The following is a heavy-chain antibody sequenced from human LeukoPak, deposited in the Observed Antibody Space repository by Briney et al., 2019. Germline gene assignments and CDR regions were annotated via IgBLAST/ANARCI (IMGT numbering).Heavy chain of an antibody. CDR1: GFTFSSCG. J-gene: IGHJ4*02. CDR2: IWYDGSNK. CDR3: AKGYYYGSGSKVDY. D-gene: IGHD3-10*01. Sequence: GRSLRLSCAASGFTFSSCGMHWVRQAPGKGLEWVAVIWYDGSNKYYADSVKGRFTISRDNSKNTLYLQMNSLRAEDTAVYYCAKGYYYGSGSKVDYWGQGTLVTVSS. V-gene: IGHV3-33*06.